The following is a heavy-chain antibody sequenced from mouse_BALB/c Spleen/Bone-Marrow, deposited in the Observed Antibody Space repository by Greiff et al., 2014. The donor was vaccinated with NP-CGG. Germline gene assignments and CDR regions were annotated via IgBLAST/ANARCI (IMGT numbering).Heavy chain of an antibody. D-gene: IGHD2-1*01. CDR2: IDPANGNT. J-gene: IGHJ3*01. V-gene: IGHV14-3*02. Sequence: EVQRVESGAELVKPGASVKLSCTASGFNIKDTYMHWVKQRPEQGLEWIGRIDPANGNTKYDPKFQGKATITADTSSNTACLQLSSLTSEDTAVYYCARNGNYGAWFAYWGQGTLVTVSA. CDR1: GFNIKDTY. CDR3: ARNGNYGAWFAY.